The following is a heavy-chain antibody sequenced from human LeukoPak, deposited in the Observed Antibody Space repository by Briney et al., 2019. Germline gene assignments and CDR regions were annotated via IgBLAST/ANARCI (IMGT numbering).Heavy chain of an antibody. CDR2: ISGSGGST. CDR3: AKDSVIVVPYYFDY. Sequence: GGSLRLSCAASGFTFSSYTMNWVRQAPGKGLEWVSAISGSGGSTYYADSVKGRFTISRDNSKNTLYLQMNSLRAEDTAVYYCAKDSVIVVPYYFDYWGQGTLVTVSS. CDR1: GFTFSSYT. V-gene: IGHV3-23*01. J-gene: IGHJ4*02. D-gene: IGHD2/OR15-2a*01.